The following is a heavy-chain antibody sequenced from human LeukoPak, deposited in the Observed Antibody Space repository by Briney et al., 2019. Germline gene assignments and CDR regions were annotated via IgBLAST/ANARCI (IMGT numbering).Heavy chain of an antibody. J-gene: IGHJ1*01. Sequence: SETLSLTCSVSGGSISSYYWSWIRQPPGKGLEWRADIYHSRSTNYNPALKSRVTISADTSKNQFPLKLTSVTAADTAVSYCAQSPWTEYFHYWGQGTLVTASS. D-gene: IGHD5-12*01. CDR2: IYHSRST. CDR1: GGSISSYY. V-gene: IGHV4-59*08. CDR3: AQSPWTEYFHY.